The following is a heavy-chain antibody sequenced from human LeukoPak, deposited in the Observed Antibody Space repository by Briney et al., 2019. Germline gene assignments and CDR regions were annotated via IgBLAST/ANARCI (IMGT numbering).Heavy chain of an antibody. J-gene: IGHJ5*02. D-gene: IGHD6-13*01. CDR3: ARGLAAAGDRGNWFDP. Sequence: GGSLRLSCAASGFTFSSYWMHWVRQAPGKGLVWVSRINRDGSSRSYADSVKGRFTISRDNAKNTLHLQMNSLSAEDTAEYYCARGLAAAGDRGNWFDPWGQGTLVTVSS. CDR2: INRDGSSR. CDR1: GFTFSSYW. V-gene: IGHV3-74*01.